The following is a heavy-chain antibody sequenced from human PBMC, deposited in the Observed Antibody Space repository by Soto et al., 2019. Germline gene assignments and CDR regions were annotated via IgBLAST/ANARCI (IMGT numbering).Heavy chain of an antibody. V-gene: IGHV3-43D*04. CDR2: ISWDGGST. Sequence: GGSLRLSCAASGFTFDDYAMHWVRQAPGKGLEWVSLISWDGGSTYYADSVKGRFTISRDNSKNSLYLQMNSLRAEDTDLYYCAKDMGTAYYYYGMDVWGQGTTVTVSS. D-gene: IGHD2-21*02. CDR3: AKDMGTAYYYYGMDV. J-gene: IGHJ6*02. CDR1: GFTFDDYA.